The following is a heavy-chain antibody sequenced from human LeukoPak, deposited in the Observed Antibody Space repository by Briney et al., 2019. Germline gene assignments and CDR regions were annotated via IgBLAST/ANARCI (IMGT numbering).Heavy chain of an antibody. CDR3: ARAPTVTRPIDY. CDR1: GFTFSSYS. V-gene: IGHV3-21*01. D-gene: IGHD4-11*01. J-gene: IGHJ4*02. Sequence: GGSLRLSCAASGFTFSSYSMNWDRQAPGRGLEWVSSISGSSSYIYYADSLKGRFTISRDNAKNSLYLQMNSLRAEDTAVYYCARAPTVTRPIDYWGQGTLVTVSS. CDR2: ISGSSSYI.